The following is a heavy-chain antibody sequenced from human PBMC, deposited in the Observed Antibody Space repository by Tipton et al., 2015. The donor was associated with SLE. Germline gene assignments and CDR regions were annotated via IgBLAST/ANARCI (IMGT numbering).Heavy chain of an antibody. CDR1: GYTFTSYG. J-gene: IGHJ3*02. D-gene: IGHD3-10*01. CDR3: ARDSLTMVRGDAFDI. V-gene: IGHV1-18*01. Sequence: QSGAEVKKPGASVKVSCKASGYTFTSYGISWVRQAPGQGLEWMGWISAYNGNTNYAQKLQGRVTMTTDTSTSTAYTELRSLRSDDTAVYYCARDSLTMVRGDAFDIWGQGSMVTVSS. CDR2: ISAYNGNT.